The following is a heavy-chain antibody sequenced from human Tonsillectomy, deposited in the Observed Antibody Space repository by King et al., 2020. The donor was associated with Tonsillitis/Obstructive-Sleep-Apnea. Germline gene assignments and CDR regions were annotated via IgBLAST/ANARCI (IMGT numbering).Heavy chain of an antibody. V-gene: IGHV3-15*01. CDR3: VRSSGWYVDYYYYGMDV. D-gene: IGHD6-19*01. CDR1: GFTFNKAW. CDR2: IKSKTDGGTT. Sequence: VQLVESGGGLVKPGGSLRLSCAASGFTFNKAWMSWVRQAPGKGLEWVGRIKSKTDGGTTDYAAPVKGRFTIARDDSKNTLYLQMNSLKTEDTAVYYCVRSSGWYVDYYYYGMDVWGQGTTVTVSS. J-gene: IGHJ6*02.